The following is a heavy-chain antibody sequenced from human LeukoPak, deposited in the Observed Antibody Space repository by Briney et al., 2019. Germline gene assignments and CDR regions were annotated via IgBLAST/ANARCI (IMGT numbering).Heavy chain of an antibody. CDR2: ISGSSSSSIT. CDR3: ARAYSIFFDY. D-gene: IGHD4-11*01. CDR1: GFTFSSYS. Sequence: GGSLRLSCAASGFTFSSYSMHWVRQAPGKGLEWVSFISGSSSSSITYYADSVKGRLTISRDNAKNSLYLQMNSLRADDTAVYYCARAYSIFFDYWGQGTLVSVSS. J-gene: IGHJ4*02. V-gene: IGHV3-48*04.